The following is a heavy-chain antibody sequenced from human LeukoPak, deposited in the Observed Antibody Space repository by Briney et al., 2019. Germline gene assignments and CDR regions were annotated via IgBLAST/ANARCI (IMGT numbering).Heavy chain of an antibody. J-gene: IGHJ4*02. CDR3: ASETGSSGYLDY. D-gene: IGHD3-22*01. V-gene: IGHV1-2*02. CDR1: GYTFTGYY. Sequence: ASVKVSCKASGYTFTGYYMHWVRQAPGQGLEWMGWTNPNSGGTNYAQKFQGRVTMTRDTSISTAYMELSRLRSDDTAVYYCASETGSSGYLDYWGQGTLVTVSS. CDR2: TNPNSGGT.